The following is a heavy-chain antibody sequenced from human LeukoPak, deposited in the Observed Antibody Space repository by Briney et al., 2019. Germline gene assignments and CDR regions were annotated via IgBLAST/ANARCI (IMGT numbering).Heavy chain of an antibody. CDR2: VKPDGSEK. CDR3: ANLWEMGY. V-gene: IGHV3-7*01. J-gene: IGHJ4*02. D-gene: IGHD5-24*01. CDR1: GFSFSDYW. Sequence: GGSLRLSCAASGFSFSDYWMSWVRQAPGKGLEWVANVKPDGSEKYYVDSVKGRFTISRDNARNSLYLQMDSLRAEDTAVYYCANLWEMGYWGQGTLVTVYS.